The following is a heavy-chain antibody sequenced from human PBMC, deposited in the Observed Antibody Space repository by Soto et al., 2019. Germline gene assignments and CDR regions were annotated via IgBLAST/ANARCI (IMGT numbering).Heavy chain of an antibody. D-gene: IGHD2-2*01. J-gene: IGHJ6*02. CDR2: LYHVGIT. V-gene: IGHV4-38-2*01. Sequence: AETLSLTCAVSGYSISSGIYWAWIRQPPGLGLEWLVSLYHVGITHVNTFLNRRVTITVDTSKNHFSLELSPVTAADTAIYYVRSSNSCYAESGVDVWGQGTMVTVSS. CDR1: GYSISSGIY. CDR3: RSSNSCYAESGVDV.